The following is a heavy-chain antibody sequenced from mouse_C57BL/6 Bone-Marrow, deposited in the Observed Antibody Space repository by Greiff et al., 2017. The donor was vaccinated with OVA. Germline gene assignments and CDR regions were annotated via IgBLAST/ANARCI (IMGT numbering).Heavy chain of an antibody. CDR3: ARGFYAMDY. V-gene: IGHV1-59*01. CDR2: IEPSDSYT. Sequence: QVQLQQPGAELVRPGTSVKLSCKASGYTFTSYWMHWVKQRPGQGLEWIGVIEPSDSYTNYNQKFKGKATLTVDTSSSTAYMQLSSLTSEDSAVYYCARGFYAMDYWGQGTSVTVSS. J-gene: IGHJ4*01. CDR1: GYTFTSYW.